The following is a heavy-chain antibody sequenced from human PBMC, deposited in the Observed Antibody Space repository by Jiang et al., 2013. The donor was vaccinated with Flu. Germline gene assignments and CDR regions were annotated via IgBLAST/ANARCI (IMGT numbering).Heavy chain of an antibody. CDR3: ARSDILTSGVDY. CDR2: YDGSNK. V-gene: IGHV3-33*01. D-gene: IGHD3-9*01. Sequence: YDGSNKYYADSVKGRFTISRDNSKNTLYLQMNSLRAEDTAVYYCARSDILTSGVDYWGQGTLVTVSS. J-gene: IGHJ4*02.